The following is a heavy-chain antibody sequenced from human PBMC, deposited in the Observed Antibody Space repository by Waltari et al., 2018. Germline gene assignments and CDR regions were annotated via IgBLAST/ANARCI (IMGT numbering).Heavy chain of an antibody. Sequence: QVQLVESGGGVVQPGRSLRLSCAASGFTFSSYGMHWVRQAPGKGLGWVAVIWYDGSNKYYADSVKGRFTISRDNSKNTLYLQMNSLRAEDTAMYYCAKVGATDTDAFDIWGQGTMVTVSS. CDR2: IWYDGSNK. CDR3: AKVGATDTDAFDI. CDR1: GFTFSSYG. D-gene: IGHD1-26*01. V-gene: IGHV3-30*18. J-gene: IGHJ3*02.